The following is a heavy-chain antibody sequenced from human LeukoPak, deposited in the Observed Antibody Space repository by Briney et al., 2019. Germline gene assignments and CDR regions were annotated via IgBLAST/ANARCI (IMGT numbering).Heavy chain of an antibody. Sequence: KPSETLSLTCAVYGGSFNGYYWSWIRQPPGKGLEWIGEINHSGSTNYNPSLKSRVTISVDTSKNQFSLKLSSVTAADTAVYYCARERVGATKWRVGFDYWGQGTLVTVSS. V-gene: IGHV4-34*01. CDR2: INHSGST. J-gene: IGHJ4*02. CDR1: GGSFNGYY. D-gene: IGHD1-26*01. CDR3: ARERVGATKWRVGFDY.